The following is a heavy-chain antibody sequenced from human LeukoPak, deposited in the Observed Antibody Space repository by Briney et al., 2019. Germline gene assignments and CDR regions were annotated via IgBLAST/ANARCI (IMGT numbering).Heavy chain of an antibody. J-gene: IGHJ4*02. CDR3: ARRHHDFWRPFDS. Sequence: SETLSLTCAVSGGSITSTTYYWGWIRQPPGKGLEWIGRIHSNGNTYYNPSLESRVTISVDTSKNQFSLKLSSVTAADSAVYYCARRHHDFWRPFDSWGQGTLVTVSS. V-gene: IGHV4-39*01. CDR1: GGSITSTTYY. D-gene: IGHD3-3*01. CDR2: IHSNGNT.